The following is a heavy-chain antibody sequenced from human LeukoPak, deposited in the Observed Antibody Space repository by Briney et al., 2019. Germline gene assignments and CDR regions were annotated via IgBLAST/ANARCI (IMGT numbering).Heavy chain of an antibody. CDR1: GGSISSSSYY. D-gene: IGHD3-22*01. CDR3: ASYTHPPMGLVVVPIDY. J-gene: IGHJ4*02. V-gene: IGHV4-39*01. Sequence: SETLSLTCTVSGGSISSSSYYWGWIRQPPGKGLEWIGSIYYSGSTYYNPSLKSRVTISVDTSKNQFSLKLSSVTAADTAVYYCASYTHPPMGLVVVPIDYWGQGTLVTVSS. CDR2: IYYSGST.